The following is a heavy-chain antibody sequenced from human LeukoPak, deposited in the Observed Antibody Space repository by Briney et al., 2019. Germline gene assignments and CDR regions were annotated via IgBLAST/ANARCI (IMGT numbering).Heavy chain of an antibody. CDR3: ARVRDYLFDY. J-gene: IGHJ4*02. CDR2: IRPWTGDT. CDR1: GYTFTSHG. Sequence: ASVKVSCKASGYTFTSHGISWVRQAPGKGLEWMGWIRPWTGDTDYALNLQGTVTLTTDTSTSTAYMELRSLRSDDTAVYYCARVRDYLFDYWGQGTLVTVSS. D-gene: IGHD2/OR15-2a*01. V-gene: IGHV1-18*01.